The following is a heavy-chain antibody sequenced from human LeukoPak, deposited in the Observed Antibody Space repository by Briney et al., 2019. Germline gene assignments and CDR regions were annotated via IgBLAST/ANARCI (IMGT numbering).Heavy chain of an antibody. Sequence: SETLSLTCTVSGGSISNYYWNWIRQPPGKGLEWIGYIYYSGTTNCNPSLISRVTISVDTSKNQFSLKLSSVTAADTAVYYCASYYYGSGSLNWFDPWGQGTLVTVSS. D-gene: IGHD3-10*01. CDR3: ASYYYGSGSLNWFDP. CDR1: GGSISNYY. V-gene: IGHV4-59*01. CDR2: IYYSGTT. J-gene: IGHJ5*02.